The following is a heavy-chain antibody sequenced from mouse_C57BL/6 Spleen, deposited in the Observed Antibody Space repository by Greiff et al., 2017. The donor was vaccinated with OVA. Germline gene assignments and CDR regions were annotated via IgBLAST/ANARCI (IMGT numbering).Heavy chain of an antibody. CDR2: IHPNSGST. CDR1: GYTFTSYW. J-gene: IGHJ3*01. V-gene: IGHV1-64*01. CDR3: ARGRYDPWFAY. Sequence: VQLQQSGAELVKPGASVKLSCKASGYTFTSYWMHWVKQRPGQGLEWIGMIHPNSGSTNYNEKFKSKATLTVDKSSSTAYMQLSSLTSEDSAVYYCARGRYDPWFAYWGQGTLVTVSA. D-gene: IGHD2-3*01.